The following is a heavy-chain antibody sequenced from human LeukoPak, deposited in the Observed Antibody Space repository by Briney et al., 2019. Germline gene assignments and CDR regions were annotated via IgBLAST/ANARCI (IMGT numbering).Heavy chain of an antibody. J-gene: IGHJ4*02. CDR1: GFTFSSDW. CDR2: INPDGSTT. CDR3: VRSRGGSYGFWDY. V-gene: IGHV3-74*01. D-gene: IGHD5-18*01. Sequence: GSLRLSCAASGFTFSSDWMHWVRQVPGKGLVWVSRINPDGSTTNYADSVKGRFTISRDNAKNTLYLQMNSLRVEDTAVYYCVRSRGGSYGFWDYWGQGTLVTVSS.